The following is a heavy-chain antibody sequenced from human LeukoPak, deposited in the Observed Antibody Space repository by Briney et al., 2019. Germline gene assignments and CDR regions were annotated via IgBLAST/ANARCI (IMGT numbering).Heavy chain of an antibody. CDR3: ATYEYYYDSSGYYEQYFDY. CDR2: ISYDGSNK. CDR1: GFTFSNYG. V-gene: IGHV3-30*03. D-gene: IGHD3-22*01. J-gene: IGHJ4*02. Sequence: GGSLRLSCAASGFTFSNYGMHWVRQAPGKGLEWVAVISYDGSNKYYADSVKGRFTISRDNSKNTLYLQMNSLRAEDTAVYYCATYEYYYDSSGYYEQYFDYWGQGTLVTVSS.